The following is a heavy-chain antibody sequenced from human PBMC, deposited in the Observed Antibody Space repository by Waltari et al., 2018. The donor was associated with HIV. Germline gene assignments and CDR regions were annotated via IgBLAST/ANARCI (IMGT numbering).Heavy chain of an antibody. Sequence: EVQLVQTGAEVKKPGESLKISCKGSGYSFTRYWIGWVSQMPGKGLEWMGIIYPGDSHTTYSPSFQGQVTISVDKSISTAYLQWSSLKASDTAMYYCARTTVTFYWYFDLWGHGTLVTVSS. CDR1: GYSFTRYW. CDR3: ARTTVTFYWYFDL. CDR2: IYPGDSHT. J-gene: IGHJ2*01. D-gene: IGHD4-17*01. V-gene: IGHV5-51*03.